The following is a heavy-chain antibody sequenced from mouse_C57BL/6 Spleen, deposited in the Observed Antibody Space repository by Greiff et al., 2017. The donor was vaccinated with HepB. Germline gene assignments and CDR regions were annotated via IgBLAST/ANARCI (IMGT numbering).Heavy chain of an antibody. J-gene: IGHJ4*01. D-gene: IGHD2-3*01. Sequence: EVKVEESGGGLVQPGGSMKLSCVASGFTFSNYWMNWVRQSPEKGLEWVAQIRLKSDNYATHYAESVKGRFTISRDDSKSSVYLQMNNLRAEDTGIYYCTGRGWLPPMDYWGQGTSVTVSS. V-gene: IGHV6-3*01. CDR1: GFTFSNYW. CDR3: TGRGWLPPMDY. CDR2: IRLKSDNYAT.